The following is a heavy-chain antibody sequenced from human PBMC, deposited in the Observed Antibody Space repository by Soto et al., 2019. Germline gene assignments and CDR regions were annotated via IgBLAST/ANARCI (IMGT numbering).Heavy chain of an antibody. CDR3: GRLEGLATISYYFDY. V-gene: IGHV4-34*01. CDR1: GGSFSGYY. CDR2: VYHSGST. J-gene: IGHJ4*02. Sequence: SETLSLTCAVYGGSFSGYYWSWIRQPPGKGLEWIGEVYHSGSTYYNPSLESRVTISVDKSKNQFSLKLMSLSAADTAVYYCGRLEGLATISYYFDYWGQGALVTVSS. D-gene: IGHD3-9*01.